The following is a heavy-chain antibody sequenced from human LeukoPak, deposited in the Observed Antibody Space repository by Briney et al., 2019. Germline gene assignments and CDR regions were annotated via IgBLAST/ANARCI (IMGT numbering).Heavy chain of an antibody. Sequence: GGSLRLSCVASGFTVSSNYLNWVRQAPGKGLEWVSVFYTSGRTYYADSVKGRFTISRDNSKNTLYLQMNSLRAEDTAVYYCARGDRAASGFDYWGQGTLVTVS. CDR2: FYTSGRT. CDR3: ARGDRAASGFDY. J-gene: IGHJ4*02. D-gene: IGHD2-15*01. CDR1: GFTVSSNY. V-gene: IGHV3-66*01.